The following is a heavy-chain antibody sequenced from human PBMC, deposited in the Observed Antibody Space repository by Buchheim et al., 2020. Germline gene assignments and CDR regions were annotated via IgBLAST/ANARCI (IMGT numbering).Heavy chain of an antibody. CDR3: ARDSYYYGSGSYYPFDY. D-gene: IGHD3-10*01. V-gene: IGHV4-61*01. Sequence: QVQLQESGPGLVKPSEPLSLTCTVSGGSVSSGSYYWSWIRQPPGKGLEWIGYIYYSGSTNYNPSLKSRVTISVDTSQNQFSLKLSSVTAADTAVYYCARDSYYYGSGSYYPFDYWGQGTL. J-gene: IGHJ4*02. CDR2: IYYSGST. CDR1: GGSVSSGSYY.